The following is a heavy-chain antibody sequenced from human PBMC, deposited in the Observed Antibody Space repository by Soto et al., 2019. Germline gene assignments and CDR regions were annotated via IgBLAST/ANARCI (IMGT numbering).Heavy chain of an antibody. J-gene: IGHJ3*02. V-gene: IGHV3-48*01. CDR3: ARDHHSTMGATTYRAFDI. CDR1: GFTFSSYS. D-gene: IGHD1-26*01. CDR2: ISSSSSNI. Sequence: GGSLRLSCAASGFTFSSYSMNWVRQAPGKGLEWVSYISSSSSNIYYADSVKGRFTISRDNAKNSLYLQMNSLRAEDTAVYYCARDHHSTMGATTYRAFDIWGQGTMVTVSS.